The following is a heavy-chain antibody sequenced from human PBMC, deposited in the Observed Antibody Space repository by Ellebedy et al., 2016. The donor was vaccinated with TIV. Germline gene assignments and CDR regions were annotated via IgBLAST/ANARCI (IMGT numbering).Heavy chain of an antibody. D-gene: IGHD1-1*01. V-gene: IGHV3-48*01. CDR2: ISFSSSVV. Sequence: GESLKISCAASGFTFSSYAMYWVRQAPGKGLEWVSFISFSSSVVYYADSVKGRFTISGDDSKNTLLLQRSSLRSEDTAVYYCAKETTELTATTVYWGQGTLVTVSS. CDR3: AKETTELTATTVY. CDR1: GFTFSSYA. J-gene: IGHJ4*02.